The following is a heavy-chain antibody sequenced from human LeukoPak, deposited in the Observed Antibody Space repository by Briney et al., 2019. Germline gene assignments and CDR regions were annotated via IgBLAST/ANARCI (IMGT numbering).Heavy chain of an antibody. D-gene: IGHD6-19*01. CDR1: GFTFSTSA. J-gene: IGHJ4*02. CDR3: AKGSGYNSGFFDY. V-gene: IGHV3-23*01. Sequence: GGSLRLSCVVSGFTFSTSAMSWVRQAPGKGLEWVSGISESGGSTYYADSVKGRFTSSRDNSKNTLYLQMNSLRAEDTAVYYCAKGSGYNSGFFDYWGQGTLVTVSS. CDR2: ISESGGST.